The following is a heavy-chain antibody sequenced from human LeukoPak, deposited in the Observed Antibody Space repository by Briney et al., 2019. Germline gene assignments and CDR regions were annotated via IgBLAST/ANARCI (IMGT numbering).Heavy chain of an antibody. J-gene: IGHJ4*02. Sequence: GGSLRLSCAASGFTVSNTYMSWVRQAPGKGLEWVSVCYSGDTTYYANSVKGRFTISRDNSKNMLYLQMNSLRADDTAVYYCARRLLTGYYEFWGQGTLVTVS. CDR3: ARRLLTGYYEF. V-gene: IGHV3-66*01. CDR1: GFTVSNTY. CDR2: CYSGDTT. D-gene: IGHD3-9*01.